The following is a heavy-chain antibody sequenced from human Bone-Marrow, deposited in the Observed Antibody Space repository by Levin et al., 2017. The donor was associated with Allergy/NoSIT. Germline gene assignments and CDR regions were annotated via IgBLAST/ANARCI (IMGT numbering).Heavy chain of an antibody. CDR3: AREYYLDV. Sequence: SSETLSLTCAVSGSSITEYYWGWIRQPPGKGLEWIGTIYHGGDIYYNPSLRSRVTISIDTSKNQFSLKVTSMTAADSAVYYCAREYYLDVWGKGTTVTVSS. CDR1: GSSITEYY. CDR2: IYHGGDI. V-gene: IGHV4-38-2*02. J-gene: IGHJ6*03.